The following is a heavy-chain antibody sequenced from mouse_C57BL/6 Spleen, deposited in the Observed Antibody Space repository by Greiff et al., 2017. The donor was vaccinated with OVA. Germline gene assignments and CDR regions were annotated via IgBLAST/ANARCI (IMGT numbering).Heavy chain of an antibody. CDR1: GYTFTSYW. D-gene: IGHD1-1*01. J-gene: IGHJ4*01. V-gene: IGHV1-55*01. Sequence: QVQLQQPGAELVKPGASVKMSCKASGYTFTSYWITWVKQRPGQGLEWIGDIYPGSGSTNYNEKFKSKATLTVDTSSSTAYMQISSLTSEDSAVYYCARGNYGSRGYAMDYWGQGTSVTVSS. CDR2: IYPGSGST. CDR3: ARGNYGSRGYAMDY.